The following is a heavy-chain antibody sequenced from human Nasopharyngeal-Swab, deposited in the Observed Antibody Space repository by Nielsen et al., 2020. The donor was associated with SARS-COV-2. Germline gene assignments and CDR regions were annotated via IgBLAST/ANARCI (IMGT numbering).Heavy chain of an antibody. V-gene: IGHV3-7*01. CDR1: GFTFSRNW. Sequence: GESLKISCAASGFTFSRNWMNWVRQAPGKGLEWVANIKQDGSEKYYVDSVKGRFTISRDNAKNSLYLQMNSLRAEDTAMYYWARVVYGYFDYWGQGTLVTVSS. CDR2: IKQDGSEK. CDR3: ARVVYGYFDY. D-gene: IGHD5/OR15-5a*01. J-gene: IGHJ4*02.